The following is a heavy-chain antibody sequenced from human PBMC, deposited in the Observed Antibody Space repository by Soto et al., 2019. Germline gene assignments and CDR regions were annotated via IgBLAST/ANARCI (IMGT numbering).Heavy chain of an antibody. J-gene: IGHJ6*02. CDR1: GGSITSGGYS. CDR2: IYQSGSA. V-gene: IGHV4-30-2*06. CDR3: ARAFYGLDL. Sequence: KSSETLSLTCTVSGGSITSGGYSWSWIRQSPGQGLEWIGYIYQSGSAFYNPSLKTRATILVDRSKNQFSLNLTSVTAADAAVYYCARAFYGLDLCGQGTTVTVYS.